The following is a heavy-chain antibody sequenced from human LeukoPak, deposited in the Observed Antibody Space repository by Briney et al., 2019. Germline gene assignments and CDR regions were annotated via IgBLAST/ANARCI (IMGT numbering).Heavy chain of an antibody. CDR1: GYTFTSYG. J-gene: IGHJ5*02. D-gene: IGHD2-2*01. CDR3: ARDQPQDPTSQYQLLGWFDP. Sequence: GASVKVSCKASGYTFTSYGISWVRQAPGQGLEWMGWISAYNGNTNHAQKLQGRVTMTTDTSTSTAYMELRSLRSDDTAVYYCARDQPQDPTSQYQLLGWFDPWGQGTLVTVSS. V-gene: IGHV1-18*01. CDR2: ISAYNGNT.